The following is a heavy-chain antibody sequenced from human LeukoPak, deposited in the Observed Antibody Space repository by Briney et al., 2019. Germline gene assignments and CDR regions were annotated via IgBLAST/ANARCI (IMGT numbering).Heavy chain of an antibody. CDR1: GGSISSRSW. CDR2: ISHSENT. Sequence: SETLSLTCAVSGGSISSRSWWSWVRQAPGKGLECIGEISHSENTNYNPSLKSRVTTSIDKSNNQFSLNLTSVTAADTAVYYCARSDYIWGSYRVYDYWGQGTLVTVSS. J-gene: IGHJ4*02. V-gene: IGHV4-4*02. CDR3: ARSDYIWGSYRVYDY. D-gene: IGHD3-16*02.